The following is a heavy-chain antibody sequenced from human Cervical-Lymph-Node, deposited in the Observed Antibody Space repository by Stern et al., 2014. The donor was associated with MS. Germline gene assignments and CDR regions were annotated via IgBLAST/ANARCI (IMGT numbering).Heavy chain of an antibody. V-gene: IGHV4-59*01. CDR2: IFYRGST. J-gene: IGHJ4*02. CDR1: GDSINYNY. CDR3: ARVLRRRVIGAPGAGYYFDY. D-gene: IGHD6-13*01. Sequence: QVQLVQSGPGLVKPSETLSLTCTVSGDSINYNYWGWIRQPPGKALEWIGYIFYRGSTTYNPSLKSRVTISVDTSKNQFFLNLSSVTAADTAVYYCARVLRRRVIGAPGAGYYFDYWGQGTLVTVPS.